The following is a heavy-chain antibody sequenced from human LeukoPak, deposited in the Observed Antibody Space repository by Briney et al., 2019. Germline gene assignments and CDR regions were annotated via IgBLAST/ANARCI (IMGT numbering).Heavy chain of an antibody. CDR2: INHSGST. CDR3: ARRGGYSSSWYKWSYWFDP. J-gene: IGHJ5*02. CDR1: GGSFSGYY. D-gene: IGHD6-13*01. Sequence: SETLSLTCAVYGGSFSGYYWSWIRQPPGKGLEWIGEINHSGSTNYNPSLKSRVTISVDTSKNQFSLKLSSVTAADTAVYYCARRGGYSSSWYKWSYWFDPWGQGTLVTVSS. V-gene: IGHV4-34*01.